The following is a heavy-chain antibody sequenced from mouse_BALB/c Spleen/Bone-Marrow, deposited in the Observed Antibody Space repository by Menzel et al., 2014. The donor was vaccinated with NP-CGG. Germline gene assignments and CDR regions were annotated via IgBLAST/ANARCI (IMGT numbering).Heavy chain of an antibody. V-gene: IGHV1S41*01. CDR3: ARARSTVITTWYFDD. Sequence: DRAKHGASVKLSCMASGYTFTSYWINRIKQRPGQGLVWIGRFAPGSGNTYYNEMFKGKATLTVDTSSSTAYFQHSRLSSEDSAVYFGARARSTVITTWYFDDWGAGTPVPVSS. CDR2: FAPGSGNT. CDR1: GYTFTSYW. D-gene: IGHD2-4*01. J-gene: IGHJ1*01.